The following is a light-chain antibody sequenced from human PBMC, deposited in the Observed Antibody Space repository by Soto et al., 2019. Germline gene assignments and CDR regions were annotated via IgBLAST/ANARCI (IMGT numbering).Light chain of an antibody. CDR2: GAS. J-gene: IGKJ2*01. CDR3: QQDNTWPPEYT. CDR1: QSIDSN. Sequence: EILMTQSPAPLSVSPGERAALSCRASQSIDSNLAWYQQKPGQSPRLLLYGASPRATGIPARFSGSGSGTEFTLTISSLQSEHFAVSYCQQDNTWPPEYTLGPGTKLEIK. V-gene: IGKV3-15*01.